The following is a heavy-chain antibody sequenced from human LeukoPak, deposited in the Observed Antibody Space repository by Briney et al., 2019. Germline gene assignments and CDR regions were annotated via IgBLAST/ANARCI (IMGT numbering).Heavy chain of an antibody. CDR3: ARAYSSSWYHNWFDP. CDR2: IYHSGST. CDR1: GYSISSGYY. V-gene: IGHV4-38-2*02. Sequence: PSETLSLTCTVSGYSISSGYYWGWIRQPPGKGLEWIGIIYHSGSTYYNPSLKSRVTISVDTSKDQFSLKLSSVTAADTAVYYCARAYSSSWYHNWFDPWGQGTLVTVSS. J-gene: IGHJ5*02. D-gene: IGHD6-13*01.